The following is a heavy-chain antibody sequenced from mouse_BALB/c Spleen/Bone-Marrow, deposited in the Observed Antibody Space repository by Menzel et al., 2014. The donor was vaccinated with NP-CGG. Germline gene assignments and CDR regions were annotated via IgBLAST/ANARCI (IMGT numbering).Heavy chain of an antibody. Sequence: VHLVESGAELVRPGSSVKISCKASGYAFSSYWMNWVKQRPGQGLEWIGQIYPGDGDTNYNGKFKGKATLTADKSSSTAYMQLSSLTSEDSAVYFCARLDGYSPYYAMDYWGQGTSVTVSS. J-gene: IGHJ4*01. D-gene: IGHD2-3*01. CDR2: IYPGDGDT. V-gene: IGHV1-80*01. CDR1: GYAFSSYW. CDR3: ARLDGYSPYYAMDY.